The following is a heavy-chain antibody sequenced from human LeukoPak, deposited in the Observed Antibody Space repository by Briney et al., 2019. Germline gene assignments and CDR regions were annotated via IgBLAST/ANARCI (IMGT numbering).Heavy chain of an antibody. V-gene: IGHV4-39*07. CDR3: ARFSPRAMGNYLDF. CDR1: GGSISSSSYY. D-gene: IGHD7-27*01. J-gene: IGHJ4*02. Sequence: SETLSLTCTVSGGSISSSSYYWGWIRQPPGKGLEWVGSIYYTGSTYYNPSLQSRITVSVDTSKNQFSLNLSSVTAADTAVYYCARFSPRAMGNYLDFWGQGTLVTVSS. CDR2: IYYTGST.